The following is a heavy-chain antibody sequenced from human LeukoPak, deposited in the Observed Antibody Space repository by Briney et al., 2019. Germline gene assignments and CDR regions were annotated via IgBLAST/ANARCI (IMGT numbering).Heavy chain of an antibody. CDR3: ARGIADDYDYYMDV. J-gene: IGHJ6*03. D-gene: IGHD2-21*01. Sequence: ASVKVSCKASGYTFTSYYMHWVRQAPGQGLEWMGWISAYNGNTNYAQKLQGRVTMTTDTSTSTAYMELRSLRSDDTAVYYCARGIADDYDYYMDVWGKGTTVTVSS. CDR1: GYTFTSYY. CDR2: ISAYNGNT. V-gene: IGHV1-18*04.